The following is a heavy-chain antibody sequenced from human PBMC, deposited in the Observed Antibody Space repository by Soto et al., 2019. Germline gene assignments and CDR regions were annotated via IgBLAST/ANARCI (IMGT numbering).Heavy chain of an antibody. J-gene: IGHJ6*02. D-gene: IGHD6-13*01. CDR1: GFTFNNYG. V-gene: IGHV3-33*01. CDR3: ARGKISPPTRGAAAARGVRDV. CDR2: IWNDGSNS. Sequence: PGGSLRLSCVASGFTFNNYGMHWVRQAPGKGLEWVAVIWNDGSNSYYVNSVKGRFTISRDNSKNTLYLQMSSLRAEDTAVDYCARGKISPPTRGAAAARGVRDVWGQGTTVTVSS.